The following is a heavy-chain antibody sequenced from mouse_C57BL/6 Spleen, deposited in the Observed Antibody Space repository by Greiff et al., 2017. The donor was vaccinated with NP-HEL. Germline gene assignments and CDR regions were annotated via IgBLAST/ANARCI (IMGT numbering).Heavy chain of an antibody. J-gene: IGHJ2*01. CDR1: GYTFTDYY. D-gene: IGHD2-5*01. CDR3: ARCSYSNYGFDY. V-gene: IGHV1-76*01. Sequence: QVQLKQSGAELVRPGASVKLSCKASGYTFTDYYINWVKQRPGQGLEWIARIYPGSGNTYYNEKFKGKATLTAEKSSSTAYMQLSSLTSEDSAVYFCARCSYSNYGFDYWGQGTTLTVSS. CDR2: IYPGSGNT.